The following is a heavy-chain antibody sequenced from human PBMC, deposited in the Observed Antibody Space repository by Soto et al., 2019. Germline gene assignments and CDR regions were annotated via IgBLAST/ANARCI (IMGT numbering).Heavy chain of an antibody. CDR1: GYTFTSYA. Sequence: ASVKVSCNASGYTFTSYAMHGVRQAPGQRLEWMGWINAGNGKTKYSQKFQGRVTITRDTSASTSYMELSSLRSEDTALYYCARPASEYYYDSSAYSCDYLGQVTTFTVP. CDR3: ARPASEYYYDSSAYSCDY. D-gene: IGHD3-22*01. V-gene: IGHV1-3*01. J-gene: IGHJ4*02. CDR2: INAGNGKT.